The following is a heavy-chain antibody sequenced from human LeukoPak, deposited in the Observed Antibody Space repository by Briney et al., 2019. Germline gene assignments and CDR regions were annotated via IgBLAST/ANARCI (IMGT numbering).Heavy chain of an antibody. V-gene: IGHV4-39*01. D-gene: IGHD7-27*01. J-gene: IGHJ5*02. CDR2: IHYSGST. CDR3: ASLLNGGVSHWFDP. Sequence: SETLSLTCTVSGGSITSSTSYWGWIRQPPGKGLEWIGTIHYSGSTYYNPSLKSRATMSVDTSKNQFSLKLSSVTAADTAVYYCASLLNGGVSHWFDPWGQGTLVTVSS. CDR1: GGSITSSTSY.